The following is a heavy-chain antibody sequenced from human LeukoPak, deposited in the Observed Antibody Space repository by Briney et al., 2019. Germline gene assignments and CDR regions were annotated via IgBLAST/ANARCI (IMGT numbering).Heavy chain of an antibody. V-gene: IGHV4-39*02. CDR2: IYYSGST. Sequence: SETLSLTCSVSGGSISSSSYYWGWIRQPPGKGVEWIGSIYYSGSTYYNPSLKSRVTISVDTSKNQFSLKLSSVTAADTAVYYCAREGGSYADAFDIWGQGTMVTVSS. CDR1: GGSISSSSYY. D-gene: IGHD1-26*01. CDR3: AREGGSYADAFDI. J-gene: IGHJ3*02.